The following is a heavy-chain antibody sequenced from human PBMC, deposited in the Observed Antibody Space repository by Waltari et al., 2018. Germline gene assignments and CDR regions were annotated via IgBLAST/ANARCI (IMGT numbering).Heavy chain of an antibody. CDR3: ARDTALRPAAGPDAYDV. D-gene: IGHD6-13*01. J-gene: IGHJ3*01. CDR1: DGAIGTFY. Sequence: QVQLQESGPGLLKPSETLSLTCSVSDGAIGTFYWTWIRQPPGKGLEWIGYIHRSGAAKYSPSLKSRVTISIDASMSHFSLRLTSVTAADTATYFCARDTALRPAAGPDAYDVWGQGTLVTVS. V-gene: IGHV4-4*08. CDR2: IHRSGAA.